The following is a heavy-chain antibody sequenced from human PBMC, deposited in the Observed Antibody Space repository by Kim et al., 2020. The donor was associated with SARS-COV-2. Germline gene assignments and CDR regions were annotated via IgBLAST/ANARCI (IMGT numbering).Heavy chain of an antibody. V-gene: IGHV3-33*05. J-gene: IGHJ6*02. CDR2: ISYDGSNK. CDR1: GFTFSSYG. Sequence: GGSLRLSCAASGFTFSSYGMHWVRQAPGKGLEWVAVISYDGSNKYYADSVKGRFTISRDNSKNTLYLQMNSLRAEDTAVYYCARGSYCSSTSCYWVRDYYYYGMDVWGQGTTVTVSS. CDR3: ARGSYCSSTSCYWVRDYYYYGMDV. D-gene: IGHD2-2*01.